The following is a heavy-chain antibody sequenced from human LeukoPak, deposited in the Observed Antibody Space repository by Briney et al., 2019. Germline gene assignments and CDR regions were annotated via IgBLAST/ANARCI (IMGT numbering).Heavy chain of an antibody. V-gene: IGHV3-23*01. CDR1: GDSISSSN. J-gene: IGHJ4*02. CDR2: ISGSGGST. CDR3: AKGPHSSGWYYFDY. D-gene: IGHD6-19*01. Sequence: GTLSLTCAVSGDSISSSNWWSWVRPAPGKGLEWVSAISGSGGSTYYADSVKGRFTISRDNSKNTLYLQMNSLRAEDTAVYYCAKGPHSSGWYYFDYWGQGTLVTVSS.